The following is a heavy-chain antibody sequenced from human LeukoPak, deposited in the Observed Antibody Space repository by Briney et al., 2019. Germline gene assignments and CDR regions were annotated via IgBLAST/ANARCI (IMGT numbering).Heavy chain of an antibody. V-gene: IGHV4-59*11. CDR1: GGSISSHY. Sequence: SETLSLTCSVSGGSISSHYWSWIRQPPGKGLEWVGYIYYSGSTKYNPSLKSRVTISVDTSKNQFSLKLSSVTAADTAVYYCARGGTTVTPGLLWFDPWGQGTLVTVSS. D-gene: IGHD4-17*01. J-gene: IGHJ5*02. CDR2: IYYSGST. CDR3: ARGGTTVTPGLLWFDP.